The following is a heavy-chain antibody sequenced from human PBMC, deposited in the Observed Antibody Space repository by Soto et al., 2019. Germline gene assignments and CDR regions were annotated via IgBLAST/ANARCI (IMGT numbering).Heavy chain of an antibody. V-gene: IGHV3-15*01. J-gene: IGHJ3*02. D-gene: IGHD2-15*01. CDR2: IKSKTDGGTT. CDR3: ARAYSDAFDI. Sequence: GGSLRLSCAASGFTFSNAWMSWVRQAPGKGLEWVGRIKSKTDGGTTDYAAPVKGRFTISRDNAKKSLYLQMSSLRAEDTAVYYCARAYSDAFDIWGQGTMVTVSS. CDR1: GFTFSNAW.